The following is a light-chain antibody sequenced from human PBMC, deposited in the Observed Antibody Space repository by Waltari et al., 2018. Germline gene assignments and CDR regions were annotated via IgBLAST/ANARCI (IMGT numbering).Light chain of an antibody. CDR3: HSRDGRNNEVV. J-gene: IGLJ3*02. Sequence: SSELTQGPAVSVALGPTVKTTCQGDSLRTSYASWYQLKPGQAPVLVLFGKEKRPSGIPDLFSGYSSGTTSSLTITGAQAEDEADYYCHSRDGRNNEVVFGGGTKLTVL. V-gene: IGLV3-19*01. CDR1: SLRTSY. CDR2: GKE.